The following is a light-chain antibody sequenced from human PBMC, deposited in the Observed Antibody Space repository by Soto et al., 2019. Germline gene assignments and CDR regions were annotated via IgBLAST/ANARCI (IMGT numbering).Light chain of an antibody. CDR1: SSDVGSHNL. V-gene: IGLV2-23*01. J-gene: IGLJ1*01. CDR2: EAS. Sequence: QSALIQPPSVSGSPGQSVTISCTGTSSDVGSHNLVSWYQQLPGKAPKLIIFEASKRPSGVSNRFSGSKSGSTASLTISGLQAEDEADYYCCSNAAGSTYVFGSGTKVTVL. CDR3: CSNAAGSTYV.